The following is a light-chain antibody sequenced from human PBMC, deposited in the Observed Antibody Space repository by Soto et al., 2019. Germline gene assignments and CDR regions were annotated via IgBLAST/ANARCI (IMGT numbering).Light chain of an antibody. Sequence: EIVVTQSPGTLSLSPGERATLSCRASQSVSSSYLAWYQQKPGQAPRLLIYGASSRATGIPDRFSGSGSGTDFTLTISRLEPEDFAVYYCQQYGSWITFGQGTRLEIK. J-gene: IGKJ5*01. CDR2: GAS. V-gene: IGKV3-20*01. CDR1: QSVSSSY. CDR3: QQYGSWIT.